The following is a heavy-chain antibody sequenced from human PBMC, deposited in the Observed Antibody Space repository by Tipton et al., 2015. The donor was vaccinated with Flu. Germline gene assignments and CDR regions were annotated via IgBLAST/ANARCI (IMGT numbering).Heavy chain of an antibody. CDR1: GYSISSGYY. CDR3: ARRAHCSGGSCFFDY. Sequence: TLSLTCAVSGYSISSGYYWDWIRQPPEMGLEWIGSIYHSGSTNSNPSLKSRVTIAVDTSKNQLSLKLSSVTAADTAVYYCARRAHCSGGSCFFDYWGQGTLVTVSP. J-gene: IGHJ4*02. D-gene: IGHD2-15*01. CDR2: IYHSGST. V-gene: IGHV4-38-2*01.